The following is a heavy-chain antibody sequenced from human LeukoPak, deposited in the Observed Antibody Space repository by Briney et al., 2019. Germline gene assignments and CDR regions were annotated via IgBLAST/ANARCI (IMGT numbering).Heavy chain of an antibody. J-gene: IGHJ4*02. D-gene: IGHD3-3*01. Sequence: PGGSLRLSCAASGFTFSNSWMSWVRQAPGKGLEWVANIKEDGSEKYYVDSVKGRFTISTDSAKNSLFLQMNSLRAEDTAVYYCARHNKISGVVSYFDYWGQGTLVTVSS. CDR3: ARHNKISGVVSYFDY. CDR2: IKEDGSEK. V-gene: IGHV3-7*05. CDR1: GFTFSNSW.